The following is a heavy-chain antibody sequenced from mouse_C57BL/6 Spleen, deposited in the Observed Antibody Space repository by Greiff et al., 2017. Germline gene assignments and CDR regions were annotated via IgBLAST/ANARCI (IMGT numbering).Heavy chain of an antibody. CDR1: GYTFTDYN. V-gene: IGHV1-18*01. CDR2: INPNNGGT. D-gene: IGHD1-2*01. J-gene: IGHJ1*03. CDR3: ARGYYGFWYFDV. Sequence: VQLKESGPELVKPGASVKIPCKASGYTFTDYNMDWVKQSHGKSLEWIGDINPNNGGTIYNQKFKGKATLTVDKSSSTAYMELRSLTSEDTAVYYCARGYYGFWYFDVWGTGTTVTVSS.